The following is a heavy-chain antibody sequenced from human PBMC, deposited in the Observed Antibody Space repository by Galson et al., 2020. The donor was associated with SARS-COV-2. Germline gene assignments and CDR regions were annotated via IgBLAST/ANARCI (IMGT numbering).Heavy chain of an antibody. CDR2: ISYDGSNK. V-gene: IGHV3-30-3*01. J-gene: IGHJ4*02. CDR1: GFTFSSYA. D-gene: IGHD1-26*01. CDR3: ARSYSGSYYGSFDY. Sequence: GESLKISCAASGFTFSSYAMHWVRQAPGKGLEWVAVISYDGSNKYYADSVKGRFTISRDNSKNTLYLQMNSLRAEGTAVYYCARSYSGSYYGSFDYWGQGTLVTVSS.